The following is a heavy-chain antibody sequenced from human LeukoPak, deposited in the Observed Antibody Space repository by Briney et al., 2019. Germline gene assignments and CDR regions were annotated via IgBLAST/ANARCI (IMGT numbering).Heavy chain of an antibody. Sequence: SQTLSLTCAISGDSFSSNSAAWHWIRQSPSRGLEWLERTYYRSNSYNDYAVSVKSRITINPDTSKNQFSLQLNSVTPEDTAVYYCARAAAGINNWFDPWGQGTRVTVSS. CDR3: ARAAAGINNWFDP. CDR2: TYYRSNSYN. D-gene: IGHD6-13*01. J-gene: IGHJ5*02. V-gene: IGHV6-1*01. CDR1: GDSFSSNSAA.